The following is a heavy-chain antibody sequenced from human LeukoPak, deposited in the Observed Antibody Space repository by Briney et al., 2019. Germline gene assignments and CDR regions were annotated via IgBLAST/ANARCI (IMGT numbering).Heavy chain of an antibody. Sequence: GGSLRLSCAASGFSFSSFGMHWVRQAPGKGLEWVATIWFDGSHQYYADSVKGRFTISRDNSKNTLYLQMNSLRAEDTAVYYRAKGPGTTRNYFDYWGQGTLVTVSS. CDR1: GFSFSSFG. CDR3: AKGPGTTRNYFDY. J-gene: IGHJ4*02. CDR2: IWFDGSHQ. D-gene: IGHD1-1*01. V-gene: IGHV3-33*06.